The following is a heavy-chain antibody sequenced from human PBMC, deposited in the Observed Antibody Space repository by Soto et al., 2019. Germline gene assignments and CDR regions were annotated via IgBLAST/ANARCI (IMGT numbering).Heavy chain of an antibody. CDR3: ARDRSGGYNWFDP. J-gene: IGHJ5*02. Sequence: SETLSLTCTVSGGSISSYYWSWLRQPPGKGLEWIGYIYYSGSTYYNPSLKSRVTISVDTSKNQFSLKLTSVTAADTAVYYCARDRSGGYNWFDPWGQGTLVTVS. CDR1: GGSISSYY. V-gene: IGHV4-59*01. CDR2: IYYSGST. D-gene: IGHD3-10*01.